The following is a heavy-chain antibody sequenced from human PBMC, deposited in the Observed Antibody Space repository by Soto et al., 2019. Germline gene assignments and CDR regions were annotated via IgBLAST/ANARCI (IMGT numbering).Heavy chain of an antibody. J-gene: IGHJ4*02. CDR2: ISSSSSYI. V-gene: IGHV3-21*01. D-gene: IGHD3-3*01. Sequence: GGSLRLSCAASGFTFSSYSMNWVRQAPGKGLEWVSSISSSSSYIYYADSVKGRFTISRDNAKNSLYLQMNSLRAEDTAVYYCVGRYYDFWSGLGPFDYWGQGTLVTVSS. CDR3: VGRYYDFWSGLGPFDY. CDR1: GFTFSSYS.